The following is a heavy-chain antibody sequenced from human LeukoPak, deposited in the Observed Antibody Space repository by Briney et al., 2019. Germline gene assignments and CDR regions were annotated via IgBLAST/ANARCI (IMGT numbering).Heavy chain of an antibody. Sequence: PGGSLRLSCAASGFTFSDYYMSWIRQAPGKGLEWVSYISSSGSTIYYADSVKGRFTISRDNAKNSLYLQMNSLRAEDTAVYYCARDSPVGSGWAYYFDYWGQGTLVTVSS. D-gene: IGHD6-19*01. CDR2: ISSSGSTI. CDR1: GFTFSDYY. V-gene: IGHV3-11*04. J-gene: IGHJ4*02. CDR3: ARDSPVGSGWAYYFDY.